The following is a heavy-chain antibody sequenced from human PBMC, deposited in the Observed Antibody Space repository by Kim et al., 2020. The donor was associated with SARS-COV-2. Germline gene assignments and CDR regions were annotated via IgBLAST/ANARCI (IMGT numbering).Heavy chain of an antibody. V-gene: IGHV3-23*01. D-gene: IGHD6-13*01. CDR3: AKNRSSWYYCYYVDV. J-gene: IGHJ6*03. CDR1: GFTFSSYA. Sequence: GGSLRLSCAVSGFTFSSYAMSWVRQAPGKGLEWVSAISGSGGSTHYADSVKGRFTISRDNSKNTLYLQMNSLRAEDTAVYYCAKNRSSWYYCYYVDVWGKGTTDTVSS. CDR2: ISGSGGST.